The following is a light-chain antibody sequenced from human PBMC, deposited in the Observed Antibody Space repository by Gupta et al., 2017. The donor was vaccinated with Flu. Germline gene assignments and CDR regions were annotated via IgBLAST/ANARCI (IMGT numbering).Light chain of an antibody. Sequence: GQTVRITCQGDSLRSYYASWYQQKPGQAPVLVIYGKNNRPSGIPDRFSGSSSGNTASLTITGAQAEDEADYYCNSRDSSGNRGVFGGGTKLTVL. CDR1: SLRSYY. J-gene: IGLJ2*01. V-gene: IGLV3-19*01. CDR2: GKN. CDR3: NSRDSSGNRGV.